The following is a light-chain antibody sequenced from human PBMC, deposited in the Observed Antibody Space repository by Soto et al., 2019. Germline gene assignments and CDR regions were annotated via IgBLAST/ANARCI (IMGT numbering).Light chain of an antibody. V-gene: IGKV3-20*01. CDR1: QSVSSN. CDR3: QQYAISPIP. Sequence: EVVLTQSPGTLSLSPGERATLSCRASQSVSSNLAWYQQKPGQAPRLLIYGASTRAAGIPARFSGSGSGTDFTLTISRLEPEDFAVFYCQQYAISPIPFGQGTRLEI. J-gene: IGKJ5*01. CDR2: GAS.